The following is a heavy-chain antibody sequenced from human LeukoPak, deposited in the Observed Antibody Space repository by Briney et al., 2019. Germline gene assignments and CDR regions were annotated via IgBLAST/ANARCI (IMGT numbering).Heavy chain of an antibody. D-gene: IGHD3-9*01. CDR3: AKLVLRYFDWLMDY. CDR1: GFTFSSYG. Sequence: PGGSLRLSCAASGFTFSSYGMHWVRQAPGKGLEWVAFIRYDGCNKYYADSVKGRFTISRDNSKNTLYLQMNSLRAEDTAVYYCAKLVLRYFDWLMDYWGQGTLVTVSS. J-gene: IGHJ4*02. CDR2: IRYDGCNK. V-gene: IGHV3-30*02.